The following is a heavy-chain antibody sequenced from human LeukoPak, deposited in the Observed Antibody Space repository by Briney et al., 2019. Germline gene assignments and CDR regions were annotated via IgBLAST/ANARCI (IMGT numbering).Heavy chain of an antibody. CDR2: TYYSGST. CDR1: GGSISSYY. Sequence: SETLSLTCTVSGGSISSYYWSWIRQPPGKGLEWIGYTYYSGSTNYNPSLKSRVTISVDTSKNQFSLKLSSVTAADTAVYYCARERVRGSGVIDYWGQGTLVTVSS. J-gene: IGHJ4*02. D-gene: IGHD3-10*01. CDR3: ARERVRGSGVIDY. V-gene: IGHV4-59*01.